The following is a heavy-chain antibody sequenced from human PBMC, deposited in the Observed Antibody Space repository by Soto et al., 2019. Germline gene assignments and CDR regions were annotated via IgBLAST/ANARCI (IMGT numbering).Heavy chain of an antibody. CDR1: GYTFTSYY. CDR2: INPSGGST. D-gene: IGHD3-22*01. V-gene: IGHV1-46*01. CDR3: ARDVGYDSSGYPPPDWFDP. Sequence: ASVKVSCKASGYTFTSYYMHWVRQAPGQGLEWMGIINPSGGSTSYAQKFQGRVTMTRETSTRTVYMELSSLRSEDTAVYYCARDVGYDSSGYPPPDWFDPWGQGNMVTVSS. J-gene: IGHJ5*02.